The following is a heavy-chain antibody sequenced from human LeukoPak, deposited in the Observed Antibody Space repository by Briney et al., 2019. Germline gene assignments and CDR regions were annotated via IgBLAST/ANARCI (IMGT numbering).Heavy chain of an antibody. Sequence: SQTLSLTCAVSGGSISSGGYSWSWIRPPPGKGLEWIGYIYHSGSTSYNPSLKSSVTISIDTSKNQFSLKLSSVTAADTAVYFWARGVYYYGSGSYHNGLWWFDAWGQGTLVTVSS. CDR1: GGSISSGGYS. CDR3: ARGVYYYGSGSYHNGLWWFDA. J-gene: IGHJ5*02. V-gene: IGHV4-30-2*01. D-gene: IGHD3-10*01. CDR2: IYHSGST.